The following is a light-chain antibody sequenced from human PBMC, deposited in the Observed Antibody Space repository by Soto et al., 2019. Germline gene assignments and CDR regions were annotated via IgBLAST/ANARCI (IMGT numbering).Light chain of an antibody. CDR3: QSYYSSLSGWV. CDR1: SSNIGAGYD. J-gene: IGLJ2*01. Sequence: QSVLTQPPSVSGAPGQRVTISCTGSSSNIGAGYDVPWYQQLPGTAPKLLIYGTSNRPSGVPDRFSGSKSGTSASLAITGVQAEDEADYYCQSYYSSLSGWVFGGGTKVTVL. CDR2: GTS. V-gene: IGLV1-40*01.